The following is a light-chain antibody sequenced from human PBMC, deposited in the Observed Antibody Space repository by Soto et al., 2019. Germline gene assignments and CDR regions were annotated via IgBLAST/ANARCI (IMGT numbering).Light chain of an antibody. J-gene: IGKJ1*01. CDR2: GAS. V-gene: IGKV1-6*01. Sequence: AIQLTQSPSSLSASVGDTVTITCRASQAIATDLGWYQQKPGKAPELLIYGASGLRGGVPSRFSGSGSVRDFSPTISSLQPEDFATYYCLQDYDWPRTFGQGTKVDIK. CDR3: LQDYDWPRT. CDR1: QAIATD.